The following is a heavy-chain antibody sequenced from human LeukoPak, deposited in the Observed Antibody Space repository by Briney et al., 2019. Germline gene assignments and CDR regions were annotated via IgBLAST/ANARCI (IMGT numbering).Heavy chain of an antibody. J-gene: IGHJ4*02. V-gene: IGHV3-20*04. CDR2: INWNGGST. CDR1: GFTFDDYG. Sequence: AEGSLRLSCAASGFTFDDYGMSWVRQAPGKGLEWVSGINWNGGSTGYADSVKGRFTISRDNAKNSLYLQMNSLRAEDTALYYCARARTYYYDSTGYLDYFDYWGQGTLVTVSS. CDR3: ARARTYYYDSTGYLDYFDY. D-gene: IGHD3-22*01.